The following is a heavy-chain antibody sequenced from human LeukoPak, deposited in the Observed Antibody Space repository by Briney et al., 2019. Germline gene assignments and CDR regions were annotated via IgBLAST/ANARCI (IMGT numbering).Heavy chain of an antibody. CDR3: TREGAGGFDY. V-gene: IGHV3-30*02. D-gene: IGHD3-10*01. CDR2: IRYDGTNT. Sequence: GGSLRLSCAASGFTFNSYGMHWVRQAPGKGLEWVAFIRYDGTNTYYADSVKGRFTISRDNSKNTLYLQMNSLRAEDTAVYYCTREGAGGFDYWGQGTLVTVSS. J-gene: IGHJ4*02. CDR1: GFTFNSYG.